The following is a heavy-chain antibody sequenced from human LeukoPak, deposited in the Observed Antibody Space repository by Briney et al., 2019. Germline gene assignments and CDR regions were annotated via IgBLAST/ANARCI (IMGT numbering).Heavy chain of an antibody. V-gene: IGHV3-9*01. CDR2: ISWNSGSI. CDR1: GFTFDDYA. CDR3: AKAGAVVVVVAKFFDY. D-gene: IGHD2-15*01. J-gene: IGHJ4*02. Sequence: PGGSLRLSCAASGFTFDDYAMHWVRQAPGKGLEWVSGISWNSGSIGYADSVKGRFTISRDNSKNTLYLQMNSLRAEDTAVYYCAKAGAVVVVVAKFFDYWGQGTLVTVSS.